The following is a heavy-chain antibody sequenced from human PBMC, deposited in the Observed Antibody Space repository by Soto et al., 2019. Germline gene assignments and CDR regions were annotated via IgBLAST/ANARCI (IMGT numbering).Heavy chain of an antibody. CDR2: IIPIFCTA. CDR3: ARARRDRYKLPVSDY. V-gene: IGHV1-69*01. D-gene: IGHD1-7*01. CDR1: GGTFSSYS. J-gene: IGHJ4*02. Sequence: QVQLVPSGAEVQKPGSSVKVSCKASGGTFSSYSISWVRQAHGQGLEWIGGIIPIFCTANNAQKFQGRVTTTAEESKSTAYMELNSLRSEDTDVYYCARARRDRYKLPVSDYWGQCTVVTASS.